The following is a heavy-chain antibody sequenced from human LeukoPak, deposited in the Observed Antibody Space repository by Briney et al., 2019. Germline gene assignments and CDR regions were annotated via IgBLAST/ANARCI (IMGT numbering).Heavy chain of an antibody. CDR1: GFTFSSYA. D-gene: IGHD1-26*01. Sequence: GGSLRLSCAASGFTFSSYAMSWVRQAPGKGLEWVSAISGSGGSTYYADSVKGRFTVSRDNSKNTLYLQMNSLRAEDTAVYYCAKAPHSILGYFDYWGQGTLVTVSS. CDR3: AKAPHSILGYFDY. J-gene: IGHJ4*02. CDR2: ISGSGGST. V-gene: IGHV3-23*01.